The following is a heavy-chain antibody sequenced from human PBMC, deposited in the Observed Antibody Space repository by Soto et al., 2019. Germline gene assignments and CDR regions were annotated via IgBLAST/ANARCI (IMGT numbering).Heavy chain of an antibody. CDR1: GGSFSGYY. Sequence: PSETPSLTCAVYGGSFSGYYWSWIRQPPGKGLEWIGEINHSGSTNYNPSLKSRVTISVDTSKNQFSLKLSSVTAADTAVYYCARSPVPPENIVATIGLDYWGQGTLVTVSS. D-gene: IGHD5-12*01. V-gene: IGHV4-34*01. CDR2: INHSGST. J-gene: IGHJ4*02. CDR3: ARSPVPPENIVATIGLDY.